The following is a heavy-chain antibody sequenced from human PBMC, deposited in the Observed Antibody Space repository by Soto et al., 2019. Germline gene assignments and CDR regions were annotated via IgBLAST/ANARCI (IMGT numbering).Heavy chain of an antibody. CDR3: ATANTPYAFDM. CDR1: GLTFSISW. J-gene: IGHJ3*02. Sequence: VQLVESGGGLVQPGESLRLSCTASGLTFSISWMTWVRQAPGEGLEWVSNINPAGNVQHYADSVKERFTISRDNAKNSPFLQMSGLRVEDTAVYYCATANTPYAFDMWGQGTMGTVSS. V-gene: IGHV3-7*01. CDR2: INPAGNVQ.